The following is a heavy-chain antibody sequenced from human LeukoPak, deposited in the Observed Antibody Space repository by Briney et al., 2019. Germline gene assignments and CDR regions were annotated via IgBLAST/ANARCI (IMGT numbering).Heavy chain of an antibody. V-gene: IGHV1-69*05. Sequence: ASVTVSFKASGGTFSSYAISWVRQAPGQGLEWMGGIIPIFGTANYAQKFQGRVTITTDESTSTAYMELSSLRSEDAAVYYCARAETAVRDGYRTPYYYYYMDVWGKGTTVTVSS. CDR3: ARAETAVRDGYRTPYYYYYMDV. D-gene: IGHD5-24*01. CDR1: GGTFSSYA. J-gene: IGHJ6*03. CDR2: IIPIFGTA.